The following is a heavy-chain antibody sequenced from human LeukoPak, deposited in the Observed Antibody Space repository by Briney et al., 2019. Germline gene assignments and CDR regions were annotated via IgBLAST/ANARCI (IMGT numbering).Heavy chain of an antibody. CDR2: ITSGGAP. V-gene: IGHV3-69-1*01. CDR3: ARERAAATDY. J-gene: IGHJ4*02. D-gene: IGHD6-13*01. Sequence: GGSLRLSCAASGFTFSNYAVMWVRQAPGQGLEWVSAITSGGAPRYADSVKGRFTISRDNAKNSLYLQMISLRAEDTAVYYCARERAAATDYWGQGTLVTVSS. CDR1: GFTFSNYA.